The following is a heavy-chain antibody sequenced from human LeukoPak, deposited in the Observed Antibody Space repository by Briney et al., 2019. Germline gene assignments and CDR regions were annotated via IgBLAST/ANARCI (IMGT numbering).Heavy chain of an antibody. Sequence: GGSLRLSCAASGFTFSIYEMNWVRQAPGKGLEWASYISSSGITIYYADSVKGRFTISRDNTKNSLYLQMNSLRAEDTAVYYCARVHYDSSGYSALDYWGQGTLVTVPS. CDR2: ISSSGITI. V-gene: IGHV3-48*03. D-gene: IGHD3-22*01. CDR3: ARVHYDSSGYSALDY. J-gene: IGHJ4*02. CDR1: GFTFSIYE.